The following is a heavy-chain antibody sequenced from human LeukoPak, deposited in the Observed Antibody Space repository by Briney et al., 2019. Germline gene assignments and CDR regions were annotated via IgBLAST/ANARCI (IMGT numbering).Heavy chain of an antibody. CDR1: GGSISNSNW. CDR2: IYSSGST. Sequence: SETLSLTCTVSGGSISNSNWWSWVRQTPGKGLEWIGEIYSSGSTNYNPSLKSRVTISVDKSKNQYSLNLSSVTAADTAVYYCARDPPRGYGLDVWGPGITVTVS. J-gene: IGHJ6*02. CDR3: ARDPPRGYGLDV. V-gene: IGHV4-4*02.